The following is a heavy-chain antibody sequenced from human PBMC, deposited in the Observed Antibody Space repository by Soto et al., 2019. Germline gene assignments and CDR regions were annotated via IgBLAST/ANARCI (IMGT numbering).Heavy chain of an antibody. D-gene: IGHD3-10*01. J-gene: IGHJ4*02. CDR2: INHSGST. Sequence: PSETLSLTCAVYSGSFSGYYWSWIRQPPGKGLEWIGEINHSGSTNYNPSLKSRVTISVDTSKNQFSLKLSSVTAADTAVYYCARDRRLNYYGSGSYYPHFDYWGQGTLVTV. CDR3: ARDRRLNYYGSGSYYPHFDY. V-gene: IGHV4-34*01. CDR1: SGSFSGYY.